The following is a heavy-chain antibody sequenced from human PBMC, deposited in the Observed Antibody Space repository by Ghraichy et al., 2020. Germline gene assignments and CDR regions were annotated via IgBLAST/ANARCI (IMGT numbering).Heavy chain of an antibody. D-gene: IGHD3-3*01. CDR2: ISYSGSA. V-gene: IGHV4-31*03. J-gene: IGHJ3*02. CDR1: SGSISSGDYY. Sequence: LSLTCTVSSGSISSGDYYWSWIRQHPGKGLEWIGYISYSGSAYYNPSLKSRVTISVDASKNQFSLKLNSVTAADTAVYYCAREIIGALIHDAFDIWGQGTLVTVSS. CDR3: AREIIGALIHDAFDI.